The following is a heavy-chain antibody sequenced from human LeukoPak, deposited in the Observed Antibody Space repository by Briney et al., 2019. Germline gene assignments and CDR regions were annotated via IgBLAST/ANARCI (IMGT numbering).Heavy chain of an antibody. CDR3: ARDSRTFPH. V-gene: IGHV3-7*01. Sequence: PGGSLRLSCAASGFTFSSYGMRWVRQSPGKGLEWVANIKQDESEKNYVDSVKGRFTISRDNAKNSLYLQMNSLRVEDTAVYYCARDSRTFPHWGQGTLVIVSS. CDR1: GFTFSSYG. CDR2: IKQDESEK. D-gene: IGHD2-21*01. J-gene: IGHJ1*01.